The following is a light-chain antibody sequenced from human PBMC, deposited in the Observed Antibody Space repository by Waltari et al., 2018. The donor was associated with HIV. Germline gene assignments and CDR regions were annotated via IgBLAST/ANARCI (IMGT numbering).Light chain of an antibody. J-gene: IGLJ2*01. V-gene: IGLV3-21*02. CDR2: DDG. Sequence: SYVLTQPPSASVAPGQTARITCGENNIGNKSVHWYQQKAGQAPVLVVYDDGDRPSGIPERFSGSNSGNTATLTINRVEAGDEADYYCQIWNDNTDHPDAVFGGGSKLTVL. CDR3: QIWNDNTDHPDAV. CDR1: NIGNKS.